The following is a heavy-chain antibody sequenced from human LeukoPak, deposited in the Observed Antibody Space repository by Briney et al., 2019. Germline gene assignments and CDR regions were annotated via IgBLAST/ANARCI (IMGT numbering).Heavy chain of an antibody. D-gene: IGHD6-13*01. V-gene: IGHV3-21*01. Sequence: GGSLRLSCAASGFTFSSYAMSWVRQAPGKGLEWVSSISSSSSYIYYAASVKGRFTISRDNAKNSLYLQMNSLRAEDTAVYYCAREEVAAAGSRDAFDIWGQGTMVTVSS. J-gene: IGHJ3*02. CDR1: GFTFSSYA. CDR3: AREEVAAAGSRDAFDI. CDR2: ISSSSSYI.